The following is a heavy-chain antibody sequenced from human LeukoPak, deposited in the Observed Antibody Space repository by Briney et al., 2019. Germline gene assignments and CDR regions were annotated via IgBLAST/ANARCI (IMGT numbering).Heavy chain of an antibody. D-gene: IGHD5-12*01. CDR2: ISGSGGST. CDR3: ARGPRDIVAPLHYYMDV. V-gene: IGHV3-23*01. Sequence: PGGSLRLSCAASGFTFSSYAMSWVRQAPGKGLEWVSAISGSGGSTYYADSVKGRFTISRDNSKNTLYLQMNSLRAEDTAVYYCARGPRDIVAPLHYYMDVWGKGTTVTVSS. CDR1: GFTFSSYA. J-gene: IGHJ6*03.